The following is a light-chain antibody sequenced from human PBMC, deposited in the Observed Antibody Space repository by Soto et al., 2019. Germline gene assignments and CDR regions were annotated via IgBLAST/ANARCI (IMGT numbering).Light chain of an antibody. CDR2: DDS. J-gene: IGLJ1*01. CDR1: NIGSKS. CDR3: EVWDSISDHYV. V-gene: IGLV3-21*02. Sequence: SYDLTQPPSVSVAPGQTARITCVGNNIGSKSVHWYHKKPGQAPVLVVYDDSDRPSGIPERFSGSNSGNTATLTISRVEAGDEADYYCEVWDSISDHYVFGTGTKV.